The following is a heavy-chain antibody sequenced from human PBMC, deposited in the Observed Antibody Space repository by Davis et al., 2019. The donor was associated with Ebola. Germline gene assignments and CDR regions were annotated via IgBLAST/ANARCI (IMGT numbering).Heavy chain of an antibody. D-gene: IGHD4-17*01. J-gene: IGHJ4*02. CDR3: ARGPTIYGDFYFDY. Sequence: GESLKISCAASGFTFSSYWMSWVRQAPGKGLEWVANLKQDGSEKYYVDSVKGRFTISRDNAKNSLYLQMNSLRAEDTAVYYCARGPTIYGDFYFDYWGQGTLVTVSS. CDR1: GFTFSSYW. V-gene: IGHV3-7*01. CDR2: LKQDGSEK.